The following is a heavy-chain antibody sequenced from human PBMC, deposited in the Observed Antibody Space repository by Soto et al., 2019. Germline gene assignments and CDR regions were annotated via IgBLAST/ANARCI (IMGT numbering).Heavy chain of an antibody. Sequence: PGESLKISCQGSGYSFGAYWIGWVRQMPGKGLEWMGIIFPGDSDTRYRPSFQGQVTISVDTSTSTAYMELRSLRSDDTAIYYCARDPHEFWTSYWFDPWGQGTPVTVSS. J-gene: IGHJ5*02. D-gene: IGHD3-3*01. CDR1: GYSFGAYW. V-gene: IGHV5-51*01. CDR2: IFPGDSDT. CDR3: ARDPHEFWTSYWFDP.